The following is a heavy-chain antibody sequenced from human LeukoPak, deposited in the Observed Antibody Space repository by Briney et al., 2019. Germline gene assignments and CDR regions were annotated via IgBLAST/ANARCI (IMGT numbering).Heavy chain of an antibody. J-gene: IGHJ4*02. Sequence: SVKVSCKASGGTFSSYAISWVRQAPGQGLEWMGRIIPILGIANYAQKFQGRVTITADKSTSTAYMELSSLRSDDTAVYYCARAQAYYYDSSGVLAYWGQGTLVTVSS. V-gene: IGHV1-69*04. CDR2: IIPILGIA. D-gene: IGHD3-22*01. CDR1: GGTFSSYA. CDR3: ARAQAYYYDSSGVLAY.